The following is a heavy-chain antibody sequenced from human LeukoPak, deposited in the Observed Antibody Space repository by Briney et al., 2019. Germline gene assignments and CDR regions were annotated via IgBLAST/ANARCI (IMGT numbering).Heavy chain of an antibody. D-gene: IGHD3-3*01. V-gene: IGHV4-59*12. CDR1: GGSISNYY. Sequence: PSETLSLTCTVSGGSISNYYWSWIRQSPGKGLEWIGYVSYSGSTNYNPSLKSRVTMSVDTSKNQFSLKLSSVTAADTAVYYCARADFWSGYRYDYWGQGTLVTVSS. CDR3: ARADFWSGYRYDY. CDR2: VSYSGST. J-gene: IGHJ4*02.